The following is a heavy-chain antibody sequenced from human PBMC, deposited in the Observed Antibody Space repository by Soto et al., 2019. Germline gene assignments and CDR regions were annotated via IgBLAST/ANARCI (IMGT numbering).Heavy chain of an antibody. Sequence: QVQLQESGPGLVKPSETLSLTCTVSGGSINSYYWSWIRQPPGKGLEWIGYIYYSGSTNYNPSLKSRVTIXXDTSKNQFSLKLSSVTAADTAVYYCARRYGGNFDYWGQGTLVTVSS. CDR3: ARRYGGNFDY. CDR1: GGSINSYY. V-gene: IGHV4-59*01. D-gene: IGHD1-26*01. CDR2: IYYSGST. J-gene: IGHJ4*02.